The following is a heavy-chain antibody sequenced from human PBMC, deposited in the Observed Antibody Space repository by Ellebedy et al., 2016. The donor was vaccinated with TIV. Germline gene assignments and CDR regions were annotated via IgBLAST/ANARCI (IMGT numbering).Heavy chain of an antibody. D-gene: IGHD4-17*01. CDR1: GFSFRSYW. Sequence: PGGSLRLSCAASGFSFRSYWMSWVRQAPGKGLEWVAKIRQEGDEIYYVESVKGRFTISRDNAKNSLFLQMHSLRVEDTAVYYCARRASYGDYAVQVNPWFDPWGQGTLVTVSS. J-gene: IGHJ5*02. V-gene: IGHV3-7*01. CDR2: IRQEGDEI. CDR3: ARRASYGDYAVQVNPWFDP.